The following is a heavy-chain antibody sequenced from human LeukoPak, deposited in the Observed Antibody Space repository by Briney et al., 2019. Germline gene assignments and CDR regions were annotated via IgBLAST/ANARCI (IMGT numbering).Heavy chain of an antibody. V-gene: IGHV3-21*01. CDR3: ARDGLVVAAAGTYYYYYMDV. Sequence: PGGSLRLSCAASGFTFSSYSMNWVRQAPGKGLEWVSSISSSSSYIYYADSVKGRFTISRDNAKNSLYLQMNSLRAEDTAVYYCARDGLVVAAAGTYYYYYMDVWGKGTTVTVSS. CDR2: ISSSSSYI. J-gene: IGHJ6*03. D-gene: IGHD6-13*01. CDR1: GFTFSSYS.